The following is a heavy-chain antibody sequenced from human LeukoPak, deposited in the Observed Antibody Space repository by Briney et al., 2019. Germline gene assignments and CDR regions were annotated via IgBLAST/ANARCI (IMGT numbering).Heavy chain of an antibody. V-gene: IGHV3-30*18. J-gene: IGHJ4*02. CDR3: AQGAGIAAVGDYFEY. D-gene: IGHD6-13*01. Sequence: PGGSLRLSCAASGFTFSSYGMHWVRQAPGKGLEWVALILYDGNNKYYTDSVKGRFTISRDNSKNTLYLQMKSLRAEDTAVYYCAQGAGIAAVGDYFEYWGQGTLVTVSS. CDR1: GFTFSSYG. CDR2: ILYDGNNK.